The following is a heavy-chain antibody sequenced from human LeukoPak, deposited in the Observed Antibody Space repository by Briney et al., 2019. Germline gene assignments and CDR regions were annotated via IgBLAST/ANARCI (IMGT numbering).Heavy chain of an antibody. J-gene: IGHJ4*02. CDR1: GGSISSGSYY. D-gene: IGHD2-2*02. CDR2: IYTSGST. V-gene: IGHV4-61*02. CDR3: AREVYCSSTSCYIGGGVDY. Sequence: PSQTLSLTCTVSGGSISSGSYYWSWLRQPAGKGLEWFGRIYTSGSTNYNPSLKSRVTISVDTSQNQFSLKLSSVTAADTAVYYCAREVYCSSTSCYIGGGVDYWGQGTLVTVSS.